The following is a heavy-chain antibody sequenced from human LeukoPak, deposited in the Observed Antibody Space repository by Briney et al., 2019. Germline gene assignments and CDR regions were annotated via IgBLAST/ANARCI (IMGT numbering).Heavy chain of an antibody. CDR3: TTERITMIVVVITDYFDY. J-gene: IGHJ4*02. Sequence: GGSLRLSCAASGFTVSSNYMSWVRQAPGKGLEWVGRIKSKTDGGTTDYAAPVKGRFTISRDDSKNTLYLQMNSLKTEDTAVYYCTTERITMIVVVITDYFDYWGQGTLVTVSS. CDR2: IKSKTDGGTT. V-gene: IGHV3-15*01. CDR1: GFTVSSNY. D-gene: IGHD3-22*01.